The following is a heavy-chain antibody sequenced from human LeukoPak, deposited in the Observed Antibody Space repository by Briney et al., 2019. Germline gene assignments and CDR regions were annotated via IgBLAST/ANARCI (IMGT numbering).Heavy chain of an antibody. D-gene: IGHD3-10*01. CDR1: GFTFSSYA. CDR3: AKDLYTMVRGVYYYYGMDV. J-gene: IGHJ6*02. CDR2: ISGSGGST. Sequence: GGSLRLSCAASGFTFSSYAMSWVRQAPGKRLEWVSAISGSGGSTYYADSVKGRFTISRDNSKNTLYLQMNSLRAEDTAVYYCAKDLYTMVRGVYYYYGMDVWGQGTTVTVSS. V-gene: IGHV3-23*01.